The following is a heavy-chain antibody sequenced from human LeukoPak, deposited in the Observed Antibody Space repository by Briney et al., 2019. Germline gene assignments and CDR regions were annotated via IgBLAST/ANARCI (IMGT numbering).Heavy chain of an antibody. CDR1: GFTFSTYA. V-gene: IGHV3-23*01. J-gene: IGHJ6*03. CDR2: IGGSGGGT. D-gene: IGHD3-3*01. CDR3: AKGSKEVLFTRDHYMDV. Sequence: GGSLRLSCAASGFTFSTYAMSWVRQAPGKGLEWVSTIGGSGGGTYYAESVKGRFIISRDTSKNTLFLQVNSLRAEDTAVYYCAKGSKEVLFTRDHYMDVWGKGTTVTISS.